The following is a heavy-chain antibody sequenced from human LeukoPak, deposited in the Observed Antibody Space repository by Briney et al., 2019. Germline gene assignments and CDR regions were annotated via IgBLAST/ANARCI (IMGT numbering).Heavy chain of an antibody. CDR1: GGSISSSSYY. Sequence: SETLSLTCTVSGGSISSSSYYWGWIRQPPGKGLEWIGSIYYSGSTYYNPSLKSRVTIPVDTSKNQFSLKLSSVTAADTAVYYCTRVDTAMVTNGHFDYWGQGTLVTVSS. D-gene: IGHD5-18*01. CDR3: TRVDTAMVTNGHFDY. J-gene: IGHJ4*02. V-gene: IGHV4-39*01. CDR2: IYYSGST.